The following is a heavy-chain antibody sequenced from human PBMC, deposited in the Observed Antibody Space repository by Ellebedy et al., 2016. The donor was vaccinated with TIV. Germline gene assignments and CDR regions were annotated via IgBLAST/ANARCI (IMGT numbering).Heavy chain of an antibody. Sequence: GESLKISCVASAFSFNDFGLHWVRQAPGKGLEWVAFVGFDGGNEYYADYVKGRFIISRDNSKNTLYLQMNSLRAKATAVYYCAKDPAIFGDPKNYYYGMDVWGQGTTVTVSS. V-gene: IGHV3-30*02. CDR2: VGFDGGNE. J-gene: IGHJ6*02. D-gene: IGHD3-9*01. CDR1: AFSFNDFG. CDR3: AKDPAIFGDPKNYYYGMDV.